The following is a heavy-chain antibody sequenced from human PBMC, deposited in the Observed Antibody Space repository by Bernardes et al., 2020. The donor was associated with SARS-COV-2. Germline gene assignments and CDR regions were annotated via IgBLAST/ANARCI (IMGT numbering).Heavy chain of an antibody. Sequence: ASVKVSCKASGYTFTGFQMHWVRQAPGQGLEWMGRMNPSTGYTKYAQKFQGRVTMTRDTSISTVYMELNRLRSDDTAVYYCARERPDITGTPRDWGQGTLVTVSS. CDR2: MNPSTGYT. CDR3: ARERPDITGTPRD. V-gene: IGHV1-2*06. CDR1: GYTFTGFQ. J-gene: IGHJ4*02. D-gene: IGHD1-7*01.